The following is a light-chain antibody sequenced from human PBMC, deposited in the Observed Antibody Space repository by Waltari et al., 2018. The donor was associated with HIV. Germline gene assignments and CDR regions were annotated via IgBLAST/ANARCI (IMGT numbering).Light chain of an antibody. CDR1: SSHVGAYNY. CDR3: SSYTTTRTLV. V-gene: IGLV2-14*01. CDR2: EVS. Sequence: QSALTQPASVSGSPGPSITISCTGTSSHVGAYNYFSWYQPHPDKAPKLMIYEVSNRPSGVSNRFSGSKSGNTASLTISGLQAEDEADYYCSSYTTTRTLVFGGGTKLTVL. J-gene: IGLJ2*01.